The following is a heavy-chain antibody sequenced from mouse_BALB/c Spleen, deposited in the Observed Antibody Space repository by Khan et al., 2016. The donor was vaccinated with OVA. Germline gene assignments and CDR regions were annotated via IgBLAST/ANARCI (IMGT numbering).Heavy chain of an antibody. Sequence: EVQLVESGGGLVKPGGSLKLSCAASGFAFSSYDMSWVRQTPEKRLEWVAYISSGGSIIYYPDTVKGRFTISRDNAKNTLYLQMSSLKSEDTARYYGASGRTGTEEGYFDYWGPGTTLTVSS. J-gene: IGHJ2*01. CDR3: ASGRTGTEEGYFDY. CDR2: ISSGGSII. V-gene: IGHV5-12-1*01. CDR1: GFAFSSYD. D-gene: IGHD4-1*01.